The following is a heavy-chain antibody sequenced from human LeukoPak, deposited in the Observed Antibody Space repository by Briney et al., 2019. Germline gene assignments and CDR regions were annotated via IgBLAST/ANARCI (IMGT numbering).Heavy chain of an antibody. CDR1: GFTFSDYY. J-gene: IGHJ4*02. CDR2: ISSSGSNI. Sequence: GGSLRLSCAASGFTFSDYYMSWIRQAPGKGLEWVSYISSSGSNIYYADSVKGRFTISRDNAKNSLYLQMNSLRAEDTAVYYCAREREGRYNWNYGAVDYWGQGTLVTVSS. D-gene: IGHD1-7*01. CDR3: AREREGRYNWNYGAVDY. V-gene: IGHV3-11*04.